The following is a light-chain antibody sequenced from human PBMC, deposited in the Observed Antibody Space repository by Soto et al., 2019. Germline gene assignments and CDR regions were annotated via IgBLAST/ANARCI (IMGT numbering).Light chain of an antibody. V-gene: IGLV1-47*01. J-gene: IGLJ2*01. CDR2: RGN. Sequence: QSVLPQPPSASGTPGQRVTISCSGSSSNIGSNYVYWYQQLPGTAPKLLIYRGNQRPSGVPDRFSGSKSGTSASLAISGLRSEDEADYYCAAWDDSLSGVVFGGGTKVTVL. CDR3: AAWDDSLSGVV. CDR1: SSNIGSNY.